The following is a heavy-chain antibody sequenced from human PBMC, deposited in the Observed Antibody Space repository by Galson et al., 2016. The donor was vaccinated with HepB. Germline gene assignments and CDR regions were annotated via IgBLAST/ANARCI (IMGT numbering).Heavy chain of an antibody. D-gene: IGHD1-1*01. Sequence: TLSLTCAVSAASISSDIWWTWVRQSPGKGLEWIGTIFHTGGTYYNPSLKSRVTISMNMSKNQFSLKLSSVTAADTAVYYCAKSRNDYNSASGYDYWGQGTLVTVSS. J-gene: IGHJ4*02. V-gene: IGHV4-4*02. CDR1: AASISSDIW. CDR2: IFHTGGT. CDR3: AKSRNDYNSASGYDY.